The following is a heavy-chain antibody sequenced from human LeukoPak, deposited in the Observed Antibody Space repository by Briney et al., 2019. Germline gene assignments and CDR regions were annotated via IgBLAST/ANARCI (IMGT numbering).Heavy chain of an antibody. CDR3: ALRGVINPYDY. CDR1: GGSFSGYY. D-gene: IGHD3-10*01. CDR2: INHSGST. V-gene: IGHV4-34*01. J-gene: IGHJ4*02. Sequence: SETLSLTCAVYGGSFSGYYWSWIRQPPGKGLEWIGEINHSGSTNYNPSLKSRVTISVDTSKNQFSLKLSSVTAADTAVYYRALRGVINPYDYWGQGTLVTVSS.